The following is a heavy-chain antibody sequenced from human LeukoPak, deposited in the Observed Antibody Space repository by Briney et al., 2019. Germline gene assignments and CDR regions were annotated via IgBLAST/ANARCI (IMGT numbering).Heavy chain of an antibody. Sequence: GGSLRLSCAASGFTFSSYEMNWVRQAPGKGLEWVSYISSSGSTIYYADSVKGRFTISGDNAKNSLYLRMNSLRAEDTAVYYCARAGSGRSPDWFDPWGQGTLVTVSS. CDR1: GFTFSSYE. D-gene: IGHD1-26*01. CDR3: ARAGSGRSPDWFDP. J-gene: IGHJ5*02. CDR2: ISSSGSTI. V-gene: IGHV3-48*03.